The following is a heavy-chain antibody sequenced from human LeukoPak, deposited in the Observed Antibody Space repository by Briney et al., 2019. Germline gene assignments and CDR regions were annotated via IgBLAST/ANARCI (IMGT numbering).Heavy chain of an antibody. J-gene: IGHJ6*03. Sequence: SEPLSLTCTLSGRHNSSQLWRWPRQPTGKGLVWIGYAYNSGSANYYPSRKRRVTISVDTSNNQFALELNSVTAADTSVYYCARRSNYSFLGYNYYYCMDCWVKGTTVTVCS. D-gene: IGHD4-11*01. V-gene: IGHV4-4*09. CDR1: GRHNSSQL. CDR2: AYNSGSA. CDR3: ARRSNYSFLGYNYYYCMDC.